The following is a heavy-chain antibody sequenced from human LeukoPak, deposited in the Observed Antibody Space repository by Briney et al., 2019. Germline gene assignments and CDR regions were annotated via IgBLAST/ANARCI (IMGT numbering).Heavy chain of an antibody. CDR2: ISGSGGST. Sequence: GGSLRLSCAASGFTFSSYAMSWVRQAPGKGLEWVSAISGSGGSTYYADSVKGRFTISRDNSKNTLYLQMNSLRAEDTAVYYCAKAYGSGSNYYYYMDVWGKGTTVTVSS. D-gene: IGHD3-10*01. V-gene: IGHV3-23*01. CDR3: AKAYGSGSNYYYYMDV. CDR1: GFTFSSYA. J-gene: IGHJ6*03.